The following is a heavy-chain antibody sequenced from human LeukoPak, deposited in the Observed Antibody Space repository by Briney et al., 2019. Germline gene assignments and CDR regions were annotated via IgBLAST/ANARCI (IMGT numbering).Heavy chain of an antibody. CDR3: ARSEQWLVPLDH. V-gene: IGHV4-4*07. CDR1: GGSISRYY. CDR2: IHTSGST. Sequence: SETLSLTCTVSGGSISRYYWSWIRHPAGKGLEWIGRIHTSGSTNYNPSLKSRATMSIDTSKNQFSLRLSSVTAADTAVYYCARSEQWLVPLDHWGQGTLVTVSS. D-gene: IGHD6-19*01. J-gene: IGHJ4*02.